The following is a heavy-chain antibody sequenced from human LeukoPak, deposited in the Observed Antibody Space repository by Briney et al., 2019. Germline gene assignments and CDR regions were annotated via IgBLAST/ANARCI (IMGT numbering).Heavy chain of an antibody. CDR2: IYPGDSDT. CDR1: GYDFTTYW. CDR3: ARHAAAGTINWFDP. J-gene: IGHJ5*02. D-gene: IGHD6-13*01. V-gene: IGHV5-51*01. Sequence: GESLKTSCKGFGYDFTTYWIGWVRPMPGKGLEWMGIIYPGDSDTRYSPSFQGQVTISADKSISTAYLQWSSLKASDTAMYYCARHAAAGTINWFDPWGQGTLVTVSS.